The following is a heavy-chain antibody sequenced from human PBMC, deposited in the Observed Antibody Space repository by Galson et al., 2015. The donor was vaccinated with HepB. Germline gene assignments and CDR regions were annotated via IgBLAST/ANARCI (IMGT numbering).Heavy chain of an antibody. CDR3: ARGALVVVVDATQNNWFDP. V-gene: IGHV1-18*01. Sequence: SVKVSCKASGYTFSSYSITWVRQAPGQGLEWMGWVNPYNRNTEYPRQLQGRVTMTTDTSTSTAYMELKSLRSDDAAVYYCARGALVVVVDATQNNWFDPWGQGTLVTVSS. J-gene: IGHJ5*02. CDR2: VNPYNRNT. D-gene: IGHD2-15*01. CDR1: GYTFSSYS.